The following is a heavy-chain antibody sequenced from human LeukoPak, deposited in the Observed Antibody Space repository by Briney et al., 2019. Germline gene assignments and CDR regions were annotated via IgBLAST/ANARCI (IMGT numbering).Heavy chain of an antibody. D-gene: IGHD2-2*01. CDR2: IYPGDSDT. J-gene: IGHJ5*02. CDR3: ARRPASVGGGFDP. Sequence: GESLKISCKASGYTFTNYWIGWVRQMPGKGLEWIGTIYPGDSDTRCSPSFHGQVTISADKSISTAYLQWSSLRASDTGIYYSARRPASVGGGFDPWGQGTLVTVSS. V-gene: IGHV5-51*01. CDR1: GYTFTNYW.